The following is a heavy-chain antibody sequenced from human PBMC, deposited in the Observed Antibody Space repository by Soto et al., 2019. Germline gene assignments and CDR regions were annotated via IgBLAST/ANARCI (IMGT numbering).Heavy chain of an antibody. CDR2: ISGSGGST. Sequence: GGSLRLSCAASGFTFSSYAMSWVRQAPGKGLEWVSAISGSGGSTSYADSVKGRFTISRDNSKNTLYLQMNSLRAEDTAVYYCAKDTVTNYYYYMDVWGKGTTVTVSS. CDR1: GFTFSSYA. V-gene: IGHV3-23*01. CDR3: AKDTVTNYYYYMDV. J-gene: IGHJ6*03. D-gene: IGHD4-4*01.